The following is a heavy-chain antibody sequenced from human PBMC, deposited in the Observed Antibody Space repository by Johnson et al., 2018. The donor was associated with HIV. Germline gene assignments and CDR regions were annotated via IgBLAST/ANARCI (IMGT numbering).Heavy chain of an antibody. CDR1: GFTFSSYA. Sequence: QVQLVESGGGVVQPGGSLRLSCAASGFTFSSYAMHWVRQAPGKGLEWVAFIRYDGSNKYYADSVKGRFTISRDNSKNTLYLQMNSLRAEDTAWNYCAKDRVGGTTPQAQNAFDIWGQGTMVTVAS. V-gene: IGHV3-30*02. CDR2: IRYDGSNK. J-gene: IGHJ3*02. D-gene: IGHD1-26*01. CDR3: AKDRVGGTTPQAQNAFDI.